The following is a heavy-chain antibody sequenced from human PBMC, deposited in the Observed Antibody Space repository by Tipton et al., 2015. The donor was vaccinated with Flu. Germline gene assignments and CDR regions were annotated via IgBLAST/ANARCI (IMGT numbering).Heavy chain of an antibody. CDR1: GFTFTNYA. CDR2: ITGDSGSI. CDR3: AKRRRVSGQLFNDQYYYAMDV. D-gene: IGHD3-10*01. J-gene: IGHJ6*02. Sequence: SLRLSCAASGFTFTNYAMTWVRQAPGKGLEWVSAITGDSGSIFYADSIKGRFTLSRDNSKNTVYLQMNSLRAEDAAVYYCAKRRRVSGQLFNDQYYYAMDVWGQGTTVTVSS. V-gene: IGHV3-23*01.